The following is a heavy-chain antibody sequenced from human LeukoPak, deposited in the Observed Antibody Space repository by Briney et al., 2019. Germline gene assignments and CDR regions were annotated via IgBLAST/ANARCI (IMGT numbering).Heavy chain of an antibody. CDR1: GFTFSSFA. J-gene: IGHJ5*02. D-gene: IGHD3-3*01. CDR2: ISYDGSNK. Sequence: GGSLRLSCAASGFTFSSFAMSWVRQAPGKGLEWVAVISYDGSNKYYADSVKGRFTISRDNSKNTLYLQMNSLRAEDTAVYYCARDREVYYDFWSGPCEFDPWGQGTLVTVSS. CDR3: ARDREVYYDFWSGPCEFDP. V-gene: IGHV3-30*04.